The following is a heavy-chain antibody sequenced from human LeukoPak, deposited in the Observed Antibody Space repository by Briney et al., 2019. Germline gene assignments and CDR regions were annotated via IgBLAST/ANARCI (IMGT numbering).Heavy chain of an antibody. Sequence: ASVKVSCKASGYTFTSYYMHWVRQAPGQGLEWMGIINPSGGSTSYAQKFQGRVTMTRDTSTSTVYMELSSLRSEDTAVYYCARVGEGYCSGGSCPFDYWGQGTPVTVSS. V-gene: IGHV1-46*01. D-gene: IGHD2-15*01. CDR1: GYTFTSYY. CDR3: ARVGEGYCSGGSCPFDY. J-gene: IGHJ4*02. CDR2: INPSGGST.